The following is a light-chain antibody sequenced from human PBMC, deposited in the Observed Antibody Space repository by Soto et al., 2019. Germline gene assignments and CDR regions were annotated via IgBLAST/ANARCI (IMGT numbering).Light chain of an antibody. J-gene: IGLJ1*01. CDR2: DVS. V-gene: IGLV2-14*03. Sequence: QSVLTQPASVSGSPGQSITISCTGTSSDIGTYNYVSWYQQHPGQAPKLMIYDVSNRPSGVSDRFSGSKSGNTASLTISGLQAEDEADYYCCSCGRSSGARYVFRAGTQLTVL. CDR1: SSDIGTYNY. CDR3: CSCGRSSGARYV.